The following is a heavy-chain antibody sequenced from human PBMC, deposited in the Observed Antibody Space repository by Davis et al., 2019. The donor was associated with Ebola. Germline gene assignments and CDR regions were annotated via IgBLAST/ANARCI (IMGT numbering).Heavy chain of an antibody. CDR2: IYYSGST. CDR1: GGSISSYY. CDR3: ARGALHGGAWFDP. Sequence: SETLSLTCTVSGGSISSYYWSWIRQPPGKGLEWIGYIYYSGSTHYNPSLKSRVTISVDTSKNQFSLKLSSVTAADTAVYYCARGALHGGAWFDPWGQGTLVTVSS. J-gene: IGHJ5*02. D-gene: IGHD5-24*01. V-gene: IGHV4-59*01.